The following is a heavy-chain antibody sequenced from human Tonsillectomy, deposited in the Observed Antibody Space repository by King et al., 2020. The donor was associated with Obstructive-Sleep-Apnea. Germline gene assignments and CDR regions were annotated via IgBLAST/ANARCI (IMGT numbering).Heavy chain of an antibody. CDR1: GGSISSYY. V-gene: IGHV4-4*07. CDR2: IYTSGGT. CDR3: ASSGYGDYIFVDY. Sequence: QLQESGPGLVKPSETLSLTCTVSGGSISSYYWSWIRQPAGKGLEWVGLIYTSGGTNFNPSPNSRVTMSVDTSKNPFSLKRSSVTAADTAVYYCASSGYGDYIFVDYWGQGTLVTVSS. J-gene: IGHJ4*02. D-gene: IGHD4-17*01.